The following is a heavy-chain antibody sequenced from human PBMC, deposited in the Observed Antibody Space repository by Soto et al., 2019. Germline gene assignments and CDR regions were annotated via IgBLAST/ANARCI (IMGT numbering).Heavy chain of an antibody. CDR1: SGSISSSNW. Sequence: PSETLSLTCTVSSGSISSSNWWTWVRQPPGKGLEWTGEIYHSGSTNYNPSLKSRVTISVDKSKNQFSLKLRSVTAADTAVYFCARRPYPGFDYWGQGTLVTVSS. V-gene: IGHV4-4*02. CDR3: ARRPYPGFDY. J-gene: IGHJ4*02. CDR2: IYHSGST.